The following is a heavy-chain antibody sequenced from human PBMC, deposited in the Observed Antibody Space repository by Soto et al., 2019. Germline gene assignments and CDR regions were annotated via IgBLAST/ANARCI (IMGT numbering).Heavy chain of an antibody. CDR3: ARDRDEAAAGQTGWFDP. CDR1: GYTFTGYY. V-gene: IGHV1-2*02. CDR2: INPNSGGT. J-gene: IGHJ5*02. D-gene: IGHD6-13*01. Sequence: GASVKVSCKASGYTFTGYYMHWVRQAPGQGLEWMGWINPNSGGTNYAQKFQGRVTMTRDTSISTAYMELSRLRSDDTAVYYCARDRDEAAAGQTGWFDPWGQGTLVTVSS.